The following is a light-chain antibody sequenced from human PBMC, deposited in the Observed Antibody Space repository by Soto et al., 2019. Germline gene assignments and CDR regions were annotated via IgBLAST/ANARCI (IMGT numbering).Light chain of an antibody. CDR1: QDINTY. CDR2: AAS. CDR3: QQRKSYPIT. J-gene: IGKJ5*01. V-gene: IGKV1-9*01. Sequence: DIQLTQSPSFLSASVGDRVTITCRASQDINTYLAWYQQKPGKAPKLLIFAASTLQNGVPSRFSGSGSGSEFTVTITSLQPEDFATYYCQQRKSYPITFGQGTRLEIK.